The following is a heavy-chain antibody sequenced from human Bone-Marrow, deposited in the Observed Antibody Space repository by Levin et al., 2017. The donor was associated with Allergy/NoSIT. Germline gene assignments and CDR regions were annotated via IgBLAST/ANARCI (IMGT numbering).Heavy chain of an antibody. Sequence: PGGSLRLSCAASGFTFSTYGMHWVRQAPGKGLEWVAVISYDGSYKYYADSVKGRFTSSRENSKNTLYLQMNSLRAEDTAVYYCAKVFRTDYDFWSGYYTDYYYGMDVWGQGTTVIVSS. J-gene: IGHJ6*02. CDR3: AKVFRTDYDFWSGYYTDYYYGMDV. D-gene: IGHD3-3*01. V-gene: IGHV3-30*18. CDR2: ISYDGSYK. CDR1: GFTFSTYG.